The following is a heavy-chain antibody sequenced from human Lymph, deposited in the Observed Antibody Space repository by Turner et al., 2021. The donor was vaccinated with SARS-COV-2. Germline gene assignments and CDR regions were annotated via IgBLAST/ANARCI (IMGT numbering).Heavy chain of an antibody. Sequence: HVQLVQSGSEVKKPGPSVKVSCMASGYTFISYDINWVRPATGQGLEWVGWMNPNSSNTGYAKKVQGRVTMTRNNSISTAYLELSSLRSEDTAVYYCARAAQLTDWFDPWGQGTLVTVSS. CDR3: ARAAQLTDWFDP. CDR2: MNPNSSNT. V-gene: IGHV1-8*01. J-gene: IGHJ5*02. CDR1: GYTFISYD. D-gene: IGHD3-9*01.